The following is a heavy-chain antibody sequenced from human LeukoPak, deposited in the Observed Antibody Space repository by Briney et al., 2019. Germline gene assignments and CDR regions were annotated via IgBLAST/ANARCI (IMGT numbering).Heavy chain of an antibody. J-gene: IGHJ4*02. CDR3: ARPRGYSYGEQFDY. Sequence: PGGSLRLSCAASGFTFSSYWMSWVRRAPGKGLEWVANIKQDGSEKYYVDSVKGRFTISRDNAKNSLYLQMNSLRAEDTAVYYCARPRGYSYGEQFDYWGQGTLVTVSS. D-gene: IGHD5-18*01. CDR1: GFTFSSYW. CDR2: IKQDGSEK. V-gene: IGHV3-7*01.